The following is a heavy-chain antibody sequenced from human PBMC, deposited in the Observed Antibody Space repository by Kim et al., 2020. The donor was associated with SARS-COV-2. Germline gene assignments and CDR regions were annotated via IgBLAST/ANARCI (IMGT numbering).Heavy chain of an antibody. J-gene: IGHJ4*02. Sequence: GGSLRLSCAASGFTFSSYSMNWVRQAPGKGLEWVSSISSSSSYIYYADSVKGRFTISRDNAKNSLYLQMNSLRAEDTAVYYCARGRAVAGRYYFDYWGQGTLVTVSS. CDR2: ISSSSSYI. V-gene: IGHV3-21*04. CDR3: ARGRAVAGRYYFDY. CDR1: GFTFSSYS. D-gene: IGHD6-19*01.